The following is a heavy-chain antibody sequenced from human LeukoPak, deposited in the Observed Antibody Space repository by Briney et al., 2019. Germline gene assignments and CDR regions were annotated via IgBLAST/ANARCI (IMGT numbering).Heavy chain of an antibody. Sequence: GGSLRLSCAASGFTFSSYSMNWVRQAPGKGLEWVSCISSSSSYIYYADSVKGRFTTSRDNAKNSLCLQMNSLRAEDTAVYFCVSLGYSSSSVRYWGQGTLVTVSS. D-gene: IGHD6-6*01. V-gene: IGHV3-21*01. CDR2: ISSSSSYI. J-gene: IGHJ4*02. CDR1: GFTFSSYS. CDR3: VSLGYSSSSVRY.